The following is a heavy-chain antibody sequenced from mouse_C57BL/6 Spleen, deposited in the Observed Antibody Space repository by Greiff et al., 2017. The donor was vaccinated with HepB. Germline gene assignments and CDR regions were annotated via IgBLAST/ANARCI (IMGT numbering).Heavy chain of an antibody. J-gene: IGHJ1*03. V-gene: IGHV1-53*01. CDR2: INPSNGGT. Sequence: QVQLQQPGTELVKPGASVKLSCKASGYTFTSYWMHWVQQRPGQGLEWIGNINPSNGGTNYNEKFKSKATLTVDKSSSTAYMQVSSLTSEDSAVYYCEGFTTEVATRYFDVWGTGTTVTVSS. CDR3: EGFTTEVATRYFDV. D-gene: IGHD1-1*01. CDR1: GYTFTSYW.